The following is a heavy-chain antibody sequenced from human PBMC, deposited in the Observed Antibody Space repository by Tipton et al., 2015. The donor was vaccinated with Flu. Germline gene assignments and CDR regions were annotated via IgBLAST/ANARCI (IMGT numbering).Heavy chain of an antibody. J-gene: IGHJ3*02. CDR2: INRSGGI. Sequence: GLVKPSDTLSLTCAVYGGSFSGYFWSWVRQSPGKGLEWIGEINRSGGINYNPPLRSRVTISIDRSKNQFSLRLSSVTAADTAMYYCARGDYGDYDHEADGFDIWGQGTLVTVS. CDR1: GGSFSGYF. CDR3: ARGDYGDYDHEADGFDI. D-gene: IGHD4-17*01. V-gene: IGHV4-34*01.